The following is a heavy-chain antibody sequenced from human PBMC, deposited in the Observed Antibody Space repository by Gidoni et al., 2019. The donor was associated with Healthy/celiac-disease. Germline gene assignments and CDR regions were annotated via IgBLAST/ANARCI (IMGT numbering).Heavy chain of an antibody. Sequence: QLQLQESGPGLVKPSGTLSLTFTVPGCPISSSSYYWGWVRQPPGKGLEWIGSIYYSGSTYYNPSLKSRVTISVDTSKNQFFLKLSSVTAADTAVYYCARRSDFWSGHDNWFDPWGQGTLVTVSS. CDR3: ARRSDFWSGHDNWFDP. D-gene: IGHD3-3*01. CDR1: GCPISSSSYY. V-gene: IGHV4-39*01. CDR2: IYYSGST. J-gene: IGHJ5*02.